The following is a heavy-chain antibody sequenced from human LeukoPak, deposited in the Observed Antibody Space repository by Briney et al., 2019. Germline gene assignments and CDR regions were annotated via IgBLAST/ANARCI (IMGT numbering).Heavy chain of an antibody. CDR1: GFSFSNNP. CDR2: SSSDGNNE. V-gene: IGHV3-30*01. CDR3: ARGSATTLYYYYYMDV. D-gene: IGHD1-26*01. Sequence: GGSLRLSCAASGFSFSNNPMHWVRQAPGRGLEWVAVSSSDGNNEYYADSVKGRFTISRNNSKNTLYLQMNSLRPEDTAVYYCARGSATTLYYYYYMDVWGKGTTVTVSS. J-gene: IGHJ6*03.